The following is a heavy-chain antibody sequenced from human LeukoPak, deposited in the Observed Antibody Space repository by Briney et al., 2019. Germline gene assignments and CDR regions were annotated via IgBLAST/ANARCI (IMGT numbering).Heavy chain of an antibody. CDR3: AKMADYYDSIDY. J-gene: IGHJ4*02. CDR2: ISYDGSNK. V-gene: IGHV3-30*18. CDR1: GFTFDDYA. D-gene: IGHD3-22*01. Sequence: GGSLRLSCAASGFTFDDYAMHWVRQAPGKGLEWVAVISYDGSNKYYADSVKGRFTISRDNSKNTLYLQMNSLRAEDTAVYYCAKMADYYDSIDYWGQGTLVTVSS.